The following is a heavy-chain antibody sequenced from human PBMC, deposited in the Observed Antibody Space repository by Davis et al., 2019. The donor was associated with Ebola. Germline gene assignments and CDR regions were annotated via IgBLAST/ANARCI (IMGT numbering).Heavy chain of an antibody. CDR1: GGTFSSYA. V-gene: IGHV1-69*04. J-gene: IGHJ4*02. Sequence: SVQVSCKASGGTFSSYAISWVRPAPGQGLEWMGRIIPILGIANYAQKFQGRVTITADKSTSTAYMELSSLRSEDTAVYYCASLGYCSSTSCYTRGYWGQGTLVTVSS. D-gene: IGHD2-2*02. CDR2: IIPILGIA. CDR3: ASLGYCSSTSCYTRGY.